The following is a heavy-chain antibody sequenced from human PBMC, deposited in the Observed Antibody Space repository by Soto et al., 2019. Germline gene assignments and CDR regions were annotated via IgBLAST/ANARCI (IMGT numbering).Heavy chain of an antibody. J-gene: IGHJ4*02. CDR2: ISYDGRND. CDR3: ARDAYFDF. V-gene: IGHV3-30*04. CDR1: GFTFNIYP. Sequence: GGSLELSCASSGFTFNIYPLHGVRQAPGKGLEWVAVISYDGRNDYYGDSVRGRFTISRDNSKNMVYLQMNSLTPEDTAVYYCARDAYFDFWGQGTLVTVSS.